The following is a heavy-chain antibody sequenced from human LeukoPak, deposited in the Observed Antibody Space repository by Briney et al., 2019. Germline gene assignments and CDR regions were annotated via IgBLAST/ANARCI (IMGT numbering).Heavy chain of an antibody. V-gene: IGHV3-30*18. Sequence: GRSLRLSCAASGFSFSNFGMHWVRQAPGKGLEWVAVISHDGSLKYYLDSVKGRFTISRDNSKSTLYLQMDSLRVEDTAVYYCAKKNSYGSGAGDPFDVWGHGTLVTVSS. CDR3: AKKNSYGSGAGDPFDV. CDR2: ISHDGSLK. CDR1: GFSFSNFG. D-gene: IGHD3-10*01. J-gene: IGHJ3*01.